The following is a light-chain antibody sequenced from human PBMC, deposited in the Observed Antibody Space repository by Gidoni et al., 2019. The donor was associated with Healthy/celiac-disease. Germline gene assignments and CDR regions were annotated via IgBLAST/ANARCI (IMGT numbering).Light chain of an antibody. J-gene: IGLJ2*01. CDR1: SSDVGGYNY. V-gene: IGLV2-14*04. CDR2: DVS. CDR3: SSYTSSSTLV. Sequence: ITISCTGTSSDVGGYNYVSWYQQHPGKAPKLMIYDVSNRPSGVSNRFSGSKSGNTASLTISGLQAEDEADYYCSSYTSSSTLVFGGGTKLTVL.